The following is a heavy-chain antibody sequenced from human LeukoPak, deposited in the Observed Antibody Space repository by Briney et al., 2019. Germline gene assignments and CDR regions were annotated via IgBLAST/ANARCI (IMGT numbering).Heavy chain of an antibody. D-gene: IGHD4-23*01. CDR2: IYYRGHT. CDR3: ARAARWYSSLFDS. J-gene: IGHJ4*02. V-gene: IGHV4-59*01. Sequence: PSETLSLTCAVYGGSFSGYYWSWIRQPPGKGLEWIGYIYYRGHTNYNPSLKSRVTISVDTSRNQVSLNLNSVTAADTAVYYCARAARWYSSLFDSWGRGTLVTVSS. CDR1: GGSFSGYY.